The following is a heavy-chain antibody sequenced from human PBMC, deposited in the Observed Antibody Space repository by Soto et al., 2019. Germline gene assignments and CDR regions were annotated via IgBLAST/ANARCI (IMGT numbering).Heavy chain of an antibody. V-gene: IGHV4-31*03. Sequence: SETLSLTCTVSGVSISSCGYYLSWIRQHPGKGLEWIGYIYYSGSTYYNPSLKSRVTISVDTSKNQFSLKLSSVTAADTAVYYCARDSCSGGSCYPTAGGMDVWGQGTTVTVSS. CDR3: ARDSCSGGSCYPTAGGMDV. J-gene: IGHJ6*02. CDR1: GVSISSCGYY. D-gene: IGHD2-15*01. CDR2: IYYSGST.